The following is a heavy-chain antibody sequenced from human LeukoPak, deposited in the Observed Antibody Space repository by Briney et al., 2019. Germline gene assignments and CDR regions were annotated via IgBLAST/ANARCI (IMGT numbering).Heavy chain of an antibody. D-gene: IGHD6-6*01. V-gene: IGHV3-23*01. CDR2: IGISDGST. J-gene: IGHJ4*02. Sequence: QAGGSLRLSCAASGFTFSSYAMTWVRQAPGKGLEWVSSIGISDGSTFYADSVKGRFTISRDNSKNTLYLQVDSLSAEDTAVYYCAKDPRIGFSSPGYFDYWGQGALVTVSS. CDR3: AKDPRIGFSSPGYFDY. CDR1: GFTFSSYA.